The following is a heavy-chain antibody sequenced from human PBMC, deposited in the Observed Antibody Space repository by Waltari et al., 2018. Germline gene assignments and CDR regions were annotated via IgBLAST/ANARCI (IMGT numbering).Heavy chain of an antibody. CDR2: MDYSGRT. D-gene: IGHD5-12*01. J-gene: IGHJ5*02. CDR1: GGSIRSSTYY. CDR3: ARGFGSATTSRFDP. Sequence: QLQLQESGPGRVKHPETLSLTCTVSGGSIRSSTYYWGWIRHPPEKGLEWVASMDYSGRTYYNPSLKSRVTISVDTSKNQVALEVGSVTAADTAVYYFARGFGSATTSRFDPWGQGIVVTVSS. V-gene: IGHV4-39*07.